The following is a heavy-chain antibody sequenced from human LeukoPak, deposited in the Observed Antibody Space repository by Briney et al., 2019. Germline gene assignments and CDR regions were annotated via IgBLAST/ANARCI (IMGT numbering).Heavy chain of an antibody. J-gene: IGHJ4*02. V-gene: IGHV3-21*01. Sequence: PGGSLRLSCVASGFTFSSHSMNWDRQAPGKGLEWVSSISSSSSYIYYADSVKGRFTISRDNAKNSLYLQMNSLRAEDTAVYYCVRDPYSGSYHDYWGQGTLVTVSS. CDR1: GFTFSSHS. D-gene: IGHD1-26*01. CDR3: VRDPYSGSYHDY. CDR2: ISSSSSYI.